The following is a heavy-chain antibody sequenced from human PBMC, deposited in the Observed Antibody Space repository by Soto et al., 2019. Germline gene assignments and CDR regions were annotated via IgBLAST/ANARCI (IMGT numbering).Heavy chain of an antibody. CDR1: GYRCHNFG. CDR3: ARGPPSGSFSLTPRY. J-gene: IGHJ4*02. D-gene: IGHD1-26*01. V-gene: IGHV1-18*04. CDR2: IIGQIDKT. Sequence: QVHLVQSGPEVKKPGAAVKVSCKASGYRCHNFGIIWVRHAPGQGLEWMGWIIGQIDKTNYAQNFQSKVTMTTDTSTSTAYMELNTRTSDETAMYYCARGPPSGSFSLTPRYWGQGTLVTVSS.